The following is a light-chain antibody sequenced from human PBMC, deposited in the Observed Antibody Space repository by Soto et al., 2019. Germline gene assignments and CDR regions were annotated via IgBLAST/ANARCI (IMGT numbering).Light chain of an antibody. CDR1: TGAVTSGHF. V-gene: IGLV7-46*01. CDR3: LLCYTDARGV. Sequence: QAVVTQEPSLTVSQGGTVTLTCGSSTGAVTSGHFPYWFQQKPGQAPRTLIYDTSNKHSGTPDRFSGSLLGGKAALTLSGAQAEDEAEYYCLLCYTDARGVFGGGTKVTVL. J-gene: IGLJ3*02. CDR2: DTS.